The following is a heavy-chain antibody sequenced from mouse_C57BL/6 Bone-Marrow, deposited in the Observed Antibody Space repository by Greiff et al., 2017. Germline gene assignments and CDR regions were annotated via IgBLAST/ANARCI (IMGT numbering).Heavy chain of an antibody. CDR2: IDPSDSYT. CDR3: ARSGWWLLVAY. Sequence: QVQLQQPGAELVEPGASVKLSCKASGYTFTSYWMQWVKQRPGQGLEWIGEIDPSDSYTNYNQKFKGKATLTVDTSSSTAYMQLSSLTSEDSAVYYCARSGWWLLVAYWGQGTLVTVSA. J-gene: IGHJ3*01. D-gene: IGHD2-3*01. CDR1: GYTFTSYW. V-gene: IGHV1-50*01.